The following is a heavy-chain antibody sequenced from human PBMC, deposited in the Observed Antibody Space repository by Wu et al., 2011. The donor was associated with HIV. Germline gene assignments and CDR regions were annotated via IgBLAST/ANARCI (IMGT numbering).Heavy chain of an antibody. CDR2: ISSSGASI. J-gene: IGHJ3*02. D-gene: IGHD1-20*01. CDR3: ARETVLTGPYAFDI. V-gene: IGHV3-11*04. Sequence: YISSSGASIYYADSVKGRFTISRDNVKNSLYLQMNSLRAEDTAVYYCARETVLTGPYAFDIWGQGTMVTVSS.